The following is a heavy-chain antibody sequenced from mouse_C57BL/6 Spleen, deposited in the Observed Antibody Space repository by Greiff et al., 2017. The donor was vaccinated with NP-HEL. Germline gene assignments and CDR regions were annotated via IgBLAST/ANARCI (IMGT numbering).Heavy chain of an antibody. CDR3: AKGVLLRSLDV. J-gene: IGHJ1*03. CDR1: GFPFTCLC. Sequence: VQLPQSGPGLVPPLQSLSITCTVSGFPFTCLCVHLVCPSPGKGLGWLGVVWGGGSTDYNAAFMSRLSITKDNSKSQVFFKMNSLQADDTAIYYCAKGVLLRSLDVWGTGTTVTVSS. V-gene: IGHV2-5*01. D-gene: IGHD1-1*01. CDR2: VWGGGST.